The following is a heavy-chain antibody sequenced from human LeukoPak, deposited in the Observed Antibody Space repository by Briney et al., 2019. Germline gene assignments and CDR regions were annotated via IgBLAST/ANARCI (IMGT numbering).Heavy chain of an antibody. D-gene: IGHD3-10*01. V-gene: IGHV4-39*07. CDR2: IYYSGST. Sequence: IYYSGSTYYNPSLKSRVTISVDTSKNQFSLKLSSVTPADTAVCYCAEGWGVDYYGFMDVWGQGTTVTVSS. J-gene: IGHJ6*02. CDR3: AEGWGVDYYGFMDV.